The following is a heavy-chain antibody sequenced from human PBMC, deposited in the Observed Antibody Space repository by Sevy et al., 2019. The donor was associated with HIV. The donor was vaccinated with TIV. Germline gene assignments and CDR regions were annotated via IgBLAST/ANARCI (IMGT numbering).Heavy chain of an antibody. CDR1: GFTFSSYW. Sequence: AGSLRLSCAASGFTFSSYWMSWVRQAPGKALEWVANIKQDGSEKYYVDSVKGRFTISRDNAKNSLYLQMYSLRAEDTAVYYCARGSSGRRAFDVWGQGTMVTVSS. D-gene: IGHD6-19*01. CDR3: ARGSSGRRAFDV. V-gene: IGHV3-7*04. J-gene: IGHJ3*01. CDR2: IKQDGSEK.